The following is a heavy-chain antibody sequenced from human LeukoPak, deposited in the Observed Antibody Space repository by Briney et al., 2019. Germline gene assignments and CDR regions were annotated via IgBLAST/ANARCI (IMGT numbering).Heavy chain of an antibody. Sequence: SETLSLTCTVSGGSISSGSYYWSWIRQPAGKGLEWIGRIYTSGSTNYNPSLKSRVTISVDTSKNQFSLKLSSVTAADTAVYYCARRSCSGGTCYESRGWFDSWGQGTLVTVSS. CDR1: GGSISSGSYY. J-gene: IGHJ5*01. CDR2: IYTSGST. D-gene: IGHD2-15*01. V-gene: IGHV4-61*02. CDR3: ARRSCSGGTCYESRGWFDS.